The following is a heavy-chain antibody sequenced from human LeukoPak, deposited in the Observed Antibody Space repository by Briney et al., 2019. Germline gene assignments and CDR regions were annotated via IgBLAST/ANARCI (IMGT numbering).Heavy chain of an antibody. CDR1: GGSISSSSHY. J-gene: IGHJ4*02. CDR3: ARQVRDSSPGLYFDY. Sequence: PSETLSLTCTVSGGSISSSSHYWGWIRQPPGKGLEWIGSIYYSGSTYYNPSLKSRVTISVDTSKNQFSLKLSSVTAADTAVYYCARQVRDSSPGLYFDYWGQGTLVTVSS. CDR2: IYYSGST. D-gene: IGHD3-22*01. V-gene: IGHV4-39*01.